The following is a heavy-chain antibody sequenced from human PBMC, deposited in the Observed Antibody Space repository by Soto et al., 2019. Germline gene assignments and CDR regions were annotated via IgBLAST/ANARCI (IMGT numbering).Heavy chain of an antibody. CDR1: GFTFSSYS. D-gene: IGHD3-10*01. V-gene: IGHV3-48*01. CDR3: ARVEDTYYYGSGSYYQYYYYYYGMDV. CDR2: ISSSSSTI. J-gene: IGHJ6*02. Sequence: PGGSLRLSCAASGFTFSSYSMNWVRQAPGKGLEWVSYISSSSSTIYYADSVKGRFTISRDNAKNSLYLQMNSLRAEDTAVYYCARVEDTYYYGSGSYYQYYYYYYGMDVWGQGTTVTVSS.